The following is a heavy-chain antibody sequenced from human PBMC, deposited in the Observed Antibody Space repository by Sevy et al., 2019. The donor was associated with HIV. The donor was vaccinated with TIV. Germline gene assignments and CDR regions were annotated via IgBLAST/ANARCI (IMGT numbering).Heavy chain of an antibody. Sequence: GGSLRLSCAASGFTFSSYAMTWVRQAPGKGLEWVSVISGSGGSTYYADSVKGRFTISRDNSKNTLYLQMNSLRAEDTAVYYCAKDIGSDYYESTGDALDIWGQGTMVTVSS. J-gene: IGHJ3*02. V-gene: IGHV3-23*01. D-gene: IGHD3-22*01. CDR3: AKDIGSDYYESTGDALDI. CDR1: GFTFSSYA. CDR2: ISGSGGST.